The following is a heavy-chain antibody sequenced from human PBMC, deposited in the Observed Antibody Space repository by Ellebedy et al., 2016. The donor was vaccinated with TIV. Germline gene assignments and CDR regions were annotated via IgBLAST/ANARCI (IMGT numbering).Heavy chain of an antibody. CDR2: IWYDGTKK. D-gene: IGHD6-19*01. Sequence: GESLKISCAASGFTFSIYGMQWVRQAPGKGLEWVAVIWYDGTKKFYVESVKGRFTISRDNSKNTLYLQMNSLRAEDTAVYHCARDPGIAVAGTVPPNIGFDLWGQGTLVTFSS. CDR1: GFTFSIYG. CDR3: ARDPGIAVAGTVPPNIGFDL. J-gene: IGHJ4*02. V-gene: IGHV3-33*01.